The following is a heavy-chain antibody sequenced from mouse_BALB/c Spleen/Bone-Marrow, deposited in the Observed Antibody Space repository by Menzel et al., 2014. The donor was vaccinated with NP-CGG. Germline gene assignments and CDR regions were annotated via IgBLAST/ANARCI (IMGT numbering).Heavy chain of an antibody. CDR3: ARQGYRAMDY. V-gene: IGHV1S56*01. CDR2: IYPGDGST. Sequence: VQLQQSGPELVKPGASVKMSCKASGYTFTSYYIHWVKQRPGQGLEWIGWIYPGDGSTKYNEKFKGKTTLTADKSSSTAYMLLSSLTSEDSAIYFCARQGYRAMDYRGQGTSVTVSS. CDR1: GYTFTSYY. J-gene: IGHJ4*01. D-gene: IGHD2-14*01.